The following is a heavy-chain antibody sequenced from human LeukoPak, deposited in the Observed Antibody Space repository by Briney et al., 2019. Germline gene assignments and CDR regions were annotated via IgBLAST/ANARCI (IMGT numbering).Heavy chain of an antibody. V-gene: IGHV1-46*01. CDR1: GYTFTSNY. CDR2: ISPRGGST. CDR3: AKDLGSSWYDYFDY. D-gene: IGHD6-13*01. J-gene: IGHJ4*02. Sequence: ASVKVSCKAFGYTFTSNYMHWVRQAPGQGPEWMGVISPRGGSTTYAQKFQGRVTLTRDMSTSTDYLELSSLRSEDTAVYYCAKDLGSSWYDYFDYWGQGTLVTVSS.